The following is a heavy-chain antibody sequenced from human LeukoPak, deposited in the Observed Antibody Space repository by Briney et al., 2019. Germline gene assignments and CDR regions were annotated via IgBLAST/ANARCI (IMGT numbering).Heavy chain of an antibody. CDR3: AKADSTSLNWFDP. D-gene: IGHD2-21*01. Sequence: GGSLRLSCAASGFTFSSYAMAWVRQAPGKGLDGVSVINESGDTTYYAASVKGRFTISRDSSKNTLYLQLSSLRAEDTALYYCAKADSTSLNWFDPWGREPWSPSRQ. V-gene: IGHV3-23*01. J-gene: IGHJ5*02. CDR2: INESGDTT. CDR1: GFTFSSYA.